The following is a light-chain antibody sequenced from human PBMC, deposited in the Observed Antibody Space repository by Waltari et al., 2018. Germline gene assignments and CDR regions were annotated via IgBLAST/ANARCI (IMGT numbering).Light chain of an antibody. CDR2: DAP. Sequence: EIVLTQSPVTLSLSPGDTATLSCRASQSIGSYLAWYQRKPGQAPRLLIYDAPNRPAGIPPRFSGGGSGTDFTLTISGLEPEDFAVYYCQHRNTGLTFGGGTKVEIE. CDR3: QHRNTGLT. J-gene: IGKJ4*01. V-gene: IGKV3-11*01. CDR1: QSIGSY.